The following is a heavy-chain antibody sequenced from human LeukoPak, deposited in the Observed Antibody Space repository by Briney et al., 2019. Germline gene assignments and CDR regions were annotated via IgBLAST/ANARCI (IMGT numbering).Heavy chain of an antibody. CDR1: GGSISSGGYS. Sequence: SETLSLTCTVSGGSISSGGYSWSWIRQPPGKGLEWIGYIYHSGSTYYNPSLKSRVTISVDRSKNQFSLKLSSVTAADTAVYYCARGLLSTPLYYDSSGYYYVSVFDYWGQGTLVTVSS. V-gene: IGHV4-30-2*01. J-gene: IGHJ4*02. D-gene: IGHD3-22*01. CDR3: ARGLLSTPLYYDSSGYYYVSVFDY. CDR2: IYHSGST.